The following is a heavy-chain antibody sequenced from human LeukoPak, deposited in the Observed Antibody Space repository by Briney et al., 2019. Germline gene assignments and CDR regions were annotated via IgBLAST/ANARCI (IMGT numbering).Heavy chain of an antibody. V-gene: IGHV3-66*01. D-gene: IGHD5-12*01. J-gene: IGHJ4*02. CDR2: IYSGGST. Sequence: GGSLRLSCAASGFTVGTNYMTWVRQAPGKGLEWVSVIYSGGSTYYADSVKGRFTISRDNSKNTLYLQMNSLRAEDTAVYYCMRDPGRYSQFDPQNPVGFWGQGTLVTVSS. CDR1: GFTVGTNY. CDR3: MRDPGRYSQFDPQNPVGF.